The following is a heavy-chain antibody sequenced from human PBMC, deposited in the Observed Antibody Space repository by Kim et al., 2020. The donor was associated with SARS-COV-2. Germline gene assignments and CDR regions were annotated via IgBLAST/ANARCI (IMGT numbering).Heavy chain of an antibody. D-gene: IGHD2-21*01. CDR3: ARAPEKWPIGIYYFDY. CDR1: GFSFNSYM. Sequence: GGSLRLSCAASGFSFNSYMLSWVRQAPGRGLEWVSSISSTSDYIYYTDSVKGRFTISRDNAKFSVFLQMNSLRAEDTAVYYCARAPEKWPIGIYYFDYWGQGTVVTVSS. V-gene: IGHV3-21*01. CDR2: ISSTSDYI. J-gene: IGHJ4*02.